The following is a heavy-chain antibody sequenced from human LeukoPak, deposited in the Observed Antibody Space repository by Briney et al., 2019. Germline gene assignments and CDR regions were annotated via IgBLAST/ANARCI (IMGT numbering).Heavy chain of an antibody. CDR2: ISGSGGST. D-gene: IGHD3-3*01. CDR3: AKAEYYDFWSGSNQYYFDY. Sequence: GGSLRLSCAASGFTFNSYAMSWVRQAPGKGLEWVSAISGSGGSTYYADSVKGRFTISRDNSKNTLYLQMNSLRAEDTAVYYCAKAEYYDFWSGSNQYYFDYWGQGTLVTVSS. V-gene: IGHV3-23*01. J-gene: IGHJ4*02. CDR1: GFTFNSYA.